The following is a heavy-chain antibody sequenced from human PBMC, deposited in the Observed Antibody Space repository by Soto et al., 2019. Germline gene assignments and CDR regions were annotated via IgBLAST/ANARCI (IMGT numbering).Heavy chain of an antibody. CDR3: ARVYCGGGSCYSGFDAFDI. CDR2: IYYSGST. D-gene: IGHD2-15*01. V-gene: IGHV4-59*01. J-gene: IGHJ3*02. Sequence: SETLSLICTVSGGSINNYYWSWIRQPPGKGLEWIGYIYYSGSTNYNPSLRSRVTISVDTSKNQFSLRLSSVTAADTAVYFCARVYCGGGSCYSGFDAFDIWGQGTMVTVSS. CDR1: GGSINNYY.